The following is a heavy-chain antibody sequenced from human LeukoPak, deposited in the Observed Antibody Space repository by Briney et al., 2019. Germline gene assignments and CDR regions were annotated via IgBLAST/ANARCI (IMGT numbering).Heavy chain of an antibody. V-gene: IGHV1-69*05. Sequence: SVKVSCKASGGTFSSYAISWVRQAPGQGLEWMGGIIPIFGTANYAQKLQGRVTMTTDTYTSTAYMELRSLRSDDTAVYYCAGDQRGITMVRGAQTWFDPWGQGTPVIVSS. CDR1: GGTFSSYA. CDR2: IIPIFGTA. CDR3: AGDQRGITMVRGAQTWFDP. D-gene: IGHD3-10*01. J-gene: IGHJ5*02.